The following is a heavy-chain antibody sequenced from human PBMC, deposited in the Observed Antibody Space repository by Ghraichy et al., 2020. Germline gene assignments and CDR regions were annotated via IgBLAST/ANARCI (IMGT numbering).Heavy chain of an antibody. CDR1: GGSISSSSYY. CDR3: ARHNYDILTGYYTGGALGY. J-gene: IGHJ4*02. V-gene: IGHV4-39*01. D-gene: IGHD3-9*01. CDR2: IYYSGSS. Sequence: SETLSLTCTVSGGSISSSSYYWGWIRQPPGKGLEWIGSIYYSGSSYYNPSLKSRVTISVDTSKNQFSLKLSSVTAADTAVYYCARHNYDILTGYYTGGALGYWGQGTLVTVSS.